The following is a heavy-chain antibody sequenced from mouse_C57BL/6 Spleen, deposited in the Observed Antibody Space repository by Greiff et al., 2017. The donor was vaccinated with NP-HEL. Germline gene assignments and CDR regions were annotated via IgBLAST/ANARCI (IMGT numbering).Heavy chain of an antibody. CDR3: TRGYGDSFDY. CDR2: IDPETGGT. CDR1: GYTFTDYE. J-gene: IGHJ2*01. D-gene: IGHD2-2*01. Sequence: VKLMESGAELVRPGASVTLSCKASGYTFTDYEMHWVKQTPVHGLEWIGAIDPETGGTAYNQKFKGKAILTADKSSSTAYMELRSLTSEDAAFYYCTRGYGDSFDYLGQGTTLTVSS. V-gene: IGHV1-15*01.